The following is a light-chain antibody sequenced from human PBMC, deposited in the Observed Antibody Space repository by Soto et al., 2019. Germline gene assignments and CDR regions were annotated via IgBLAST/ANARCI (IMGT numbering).Light chain of an antibody. V-gene: IGLV2-11*01. J-gene: IGLJ1*01. Sequence: QSVLTQPRSVSGSPGQSVTISCTGTRSDVGGYNYVSWYQQHPGKAPKIMIYDVTKRPAGVPDRFSGSGSGNTASLTISGLQAEDEADYYCCSYAGSYPYVFGTGTKVTVL. CDR2: DVT. CDR3: CSYAGSYPYV. CDR1: RSDVGGYNY.